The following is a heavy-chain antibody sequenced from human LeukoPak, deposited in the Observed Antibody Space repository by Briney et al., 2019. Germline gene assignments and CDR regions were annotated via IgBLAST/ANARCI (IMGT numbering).Heavy chain of an antibody. Sequence: PSETLSLTCTVSGGSISSYYWSWIRQPPGKGLEWIGYIYYSGSTNYNPSLKSRVTISVDTSKNQFSLKLSSVTAADTAVYYCARLGAYSSGDYWGQGTLVTVSS. CDR2: IYYSGST. CDR3: ARLGAYSSGDY. V-gene: IGHV4-59*08. CDR1: GGSISSYY. J-gene: IGHJ4*02. D-gene: IGHD6-19*01.